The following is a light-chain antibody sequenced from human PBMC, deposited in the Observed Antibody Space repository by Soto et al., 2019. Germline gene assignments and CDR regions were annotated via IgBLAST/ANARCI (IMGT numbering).Light chain of an antibody. Sequence: DIQMTQSPSSLSASVGDRVTITCRASQSITIYLNWYQQKPGQAPKLLINTASTLQSGVPSRFTGSGSGTDFTLTISSLQPEDFATYYCQQSYIPPITFGQGTRLEIK. CDR1: QSITIY. V-gene: IGKV1-39*01. J-gene: IGKJ5*01. CDR2: TAS. CDR3: QQSYIPPIT.